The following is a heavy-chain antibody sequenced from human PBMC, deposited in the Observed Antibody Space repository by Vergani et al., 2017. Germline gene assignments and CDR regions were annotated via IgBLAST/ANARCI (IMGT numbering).Heavy chain of an antibody. J-gene: IGHJ4*02. CDR1: GYTFTGYY. CDR2: INPNSGGT. Sequence: QVQLVQSGAEVKKPGASVKVSCKASGYTFTGYYMHWVRQAPGQGLEWMGWINPNSGGTNYAQKFQGRVTMTRDTSISTAYMELSRLRSDDTAVYYCAVTQLRGVHRSWPPYDYWGQGTLVTVSS. D-gene: IGHD3-10*01. V-gene: IGHV1-2*02. CDR3: AVTQLRGVHRSWPPYDY.